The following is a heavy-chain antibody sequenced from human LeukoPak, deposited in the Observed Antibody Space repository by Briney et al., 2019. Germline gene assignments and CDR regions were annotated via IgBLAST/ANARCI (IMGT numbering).Heavy chain of an antibody. V-gene: IGHV1-18*01. CDR1: GYAFTSYG. J-gene: IGHJ4*02. CDR3: ARDWELHFDY. D-gene: IGHD1-26*01. CDR2: ISTYNGNT. Sequence: LGASVKVSCKASGYAFTSYGISWVRQAPGQGLEWMGWISTYNGNTNYAQKLQGRVTMTTDTSTSTAYMELSSLRSEDTAVYYCARDWELHFDYWGQGTLVTVSS.